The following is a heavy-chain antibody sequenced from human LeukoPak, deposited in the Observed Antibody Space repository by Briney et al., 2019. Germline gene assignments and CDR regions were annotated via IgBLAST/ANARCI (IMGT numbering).Heavy chain of an antibody. Sequence: ASVKVSCKPSGYTFTVNYLHWVRQAPGQGLGWVGWMNPNSGVTVYAQNFQGRVTMTRDTSISTAYMELSSLTSDDTAVYYCTRGAGTSWFDYWGQGSLVTVSS. CDR2: MNPNSGVT. J-gene: IGHJ4*02. CDR1: GYTFTVNY. D-gene: IGHD2-2*01. CDR3: TRGAGTSWFDY. V-gene: IGHV1-2*02.